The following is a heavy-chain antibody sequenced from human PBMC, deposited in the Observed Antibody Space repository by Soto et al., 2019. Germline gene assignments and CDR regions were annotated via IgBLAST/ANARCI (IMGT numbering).Heavy chain of an antibody. D-gene: IGHD5-18*01. CDR2: INHSGST. CDR1: GVSFSGYY. Sequence: ESLSLSCTVYGVSFSGYYWSWIRQPPGKGLEWIGEINHSGSTNYNPSLKSRVTISVDTSKNQFSLKLSSVTAADTAVYYCARSYPRTVDTAMVTGPDYWGQGTLVTVYS. V-gene: IGHV4-34*01. CDR3: ARSYPRTVDTAMVTGPDY. J-gene: IGHJ4*02.